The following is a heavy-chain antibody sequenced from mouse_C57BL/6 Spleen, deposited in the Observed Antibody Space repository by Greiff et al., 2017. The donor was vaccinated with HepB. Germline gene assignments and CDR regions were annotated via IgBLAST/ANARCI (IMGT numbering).Heavy chain of an antibody. J-gene: IGHJ2*01. V-gene: IGHV1-59*01. CDR2: IDPSDSYT. Sequence: VQLQQSGAELVRPGTSVKLSCKASGYTFTSYWMHWVKQRPGQGLEWIGVIDPSDSYTNYNQKFKGKATLTVDTSSSTAYMQLSSLTSEDSAVYYCARGGGKDYWGQGTTLTVSS. CDR3: ARGGGKDY. D-gene: IGHD1-1*02. CDR1: GYTFTSYW.